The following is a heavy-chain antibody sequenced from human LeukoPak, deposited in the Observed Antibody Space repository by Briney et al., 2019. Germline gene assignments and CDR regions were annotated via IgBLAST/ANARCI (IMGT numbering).Heavy chain of an antibody. CDR1: GFTFSRYW. Sequence: GGSLRLSCAASGFTFSRYWMSWVRQVPRKGLEWVAIIKQDGGEIYYVDSVKGRFTISKDNAKNTVYLQMNNLRAEDTAVYYCVSFYETYWGRGTLVTVSS. CDR3: VSFYETY. CDR2: IKQDGGEI. D-gene: IGHD2-2*01. V-gene: IGHV3-7*01. J-gene: IGHJ4*02.